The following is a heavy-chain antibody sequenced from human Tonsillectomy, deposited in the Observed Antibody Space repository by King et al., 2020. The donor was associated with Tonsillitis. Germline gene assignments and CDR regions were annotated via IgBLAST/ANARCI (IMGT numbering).Heavy chain of an antibody. CDR2: ISAYNGNT. CDR3: ARAKIYCSSTSCHSFGMDV. Sequence: VQLVESGAEVKKPGASVKVSCKASGYTFTSYGISWVRQAPGQGLEWMGWISAYNGNTNYAQKLQGRVTMTTDTSTSTAYMELRSLRSDDTAVYYCARAKIYCSSTSCHSFGMDVWGQGTTVTVSS. J-gene: IGHJ6*02. CDR1: GYTFTSYG. D-gene: IGHD2-2*01. V-gene: IGHV1-18*01.